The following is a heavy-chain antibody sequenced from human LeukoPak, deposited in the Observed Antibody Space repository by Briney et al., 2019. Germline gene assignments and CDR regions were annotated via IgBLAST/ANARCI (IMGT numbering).Heavy chain of an antibody. Sequence: SQTLSLTCATSGDSVSSNSAGWHWIRQSPSKGLEWLGRTYYRSKWYNDYTISVKSRITINPDTSKNQFSLHLNSVTPEDTAVYYCARSVNWAFDSWGQGTLVTVSS. CDR3: ARSVNWAFDS. CDR2: TYYRSKWYN. D-gene: IGHD7-27*01. V-gene: IGHV6-1*01. CDR1: GDSVSSNSAG. J-gene: IGHJ4*02.